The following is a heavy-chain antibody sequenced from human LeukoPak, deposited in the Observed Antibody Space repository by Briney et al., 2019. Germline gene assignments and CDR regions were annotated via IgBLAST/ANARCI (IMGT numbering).Heavy chain of an antibody. V-gene: IGHV1-58*02. Sequence: GTSVKVSCKASGFTFTSSAMQWMRQARGQRLEWIGWIVVGSGNTNYAQKFQERVTITRDMSTSTAYMELSSLRSEDTAVYYCAAVLGYYDSSGYYPHFDYWGQGTLVTVSS. CDR1: GFTFTSSA. J-gene: IGHJ4*02. D-gene: IGHD3-22*01. CDR2: IVVGSGNT. CDR3: AAVLGYYDSSGYYPHFDY.